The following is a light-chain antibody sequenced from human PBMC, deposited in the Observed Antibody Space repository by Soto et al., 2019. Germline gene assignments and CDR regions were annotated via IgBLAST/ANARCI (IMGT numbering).Light chain of an antibody. V-gene: IGKV3-15*01. Sequence: EIVLTQSPATLSVSPGEGATLSCRTSQIIGTNLAWYQQKPGQAPRLLIYGAFLRAPGFPVRFRGTGSGSEFTLTISSLQSEDGALYFCQQYDKWPYTFGQGTNLELK. J-gene: IGKJ2*01. CDR1: QIIGTN. CDR3: QQYDKWPYT. CDR2: GAF.